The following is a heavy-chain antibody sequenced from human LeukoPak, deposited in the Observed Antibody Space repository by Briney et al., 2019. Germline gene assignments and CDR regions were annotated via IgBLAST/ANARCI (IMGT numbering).Heavy chain of an antibody. Sequence: PSETLSLTCAVSGGSISSGGYSWSWIRQPPGKGLEWIGYIYHSGSTYYNPSLKSRVTISVDRSKNQFSLKLSSVTAADTAVYYCARGPNPEKYSRQYCFDYWGQGTLVTVSS. CDR1: GGSISSGGYS. J-gene: IGHJ4*02. CDR3: ARGPNPEKYSRQYCFDY. D-gene: IGHD6-6*01. V-gene: IGHV4-30-2*01. CDR2: IYHSGST.